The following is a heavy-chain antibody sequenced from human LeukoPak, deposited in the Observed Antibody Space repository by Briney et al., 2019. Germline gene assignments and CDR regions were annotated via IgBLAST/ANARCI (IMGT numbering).Heavy chain of an antibody. J-gene: IGHJ3*02. CDR3: ARAYQRSDAFDI. Sequence: PSETLSLTCTVSGGSISSYYWSWIRQPPGKGLEWIGYIYYSGSTNYNLSLKSRVTISVDTSKNRFSLKLSSVTAADTAVYYCARAYQRSDAFDIWGQGTMVTVSS. CDR2: IYYSGST. V-gene: IGHV4-59*01. D-gene: IGHD2-2*01. CDR1: GGSISSYY.